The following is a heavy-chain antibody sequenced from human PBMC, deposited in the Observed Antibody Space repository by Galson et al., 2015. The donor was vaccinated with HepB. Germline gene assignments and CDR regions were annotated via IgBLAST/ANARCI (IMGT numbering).Heavy chain of an antibody. D-gene: IGHD5-24*01. CDR2: IRNDGSYK. V-gene: IGHV3-30*02. Sequence: SLRLSCAASGFSFSNYGMQWVRQAPGKGLEWVAFIRNDGSYKSYADSVKGRFTISRDNSKKTLNLQMNSLRPEDTAVYYCAKDREMATTNDYFDYWGQGTLVTVSS. CDR3: AKDREMATTNDYFDY. CDR1: GFSFSNYG. J-gene: IGHJ4*02.